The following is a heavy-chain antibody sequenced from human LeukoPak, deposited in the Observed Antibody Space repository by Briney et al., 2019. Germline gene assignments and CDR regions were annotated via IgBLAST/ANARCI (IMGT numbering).Heavy chain of an antibody. CDR1: GFTVNSNY. CDR3: ARVSAGYSSSWSTDWYYYYMDV. J-gene: IGHJ6*03. D-gene: IGHD6-13*01. CDR2: IYSGGST. V-gene: IGHV3-66*02. Sequence: GGSLRLSCAASGFTVNSNYMSWVRQAPGKGLEWVSVIYSGGSTYYADSVKGRFTISRDNSKQQLYLQMTSLRAEDTAVYYCARVSAGYSSSWSTDWYYYYMDVWGKGTTVTVSS.